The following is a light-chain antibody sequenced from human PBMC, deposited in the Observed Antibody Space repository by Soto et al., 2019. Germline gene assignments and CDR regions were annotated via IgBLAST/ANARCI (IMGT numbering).Light chain of an antibody. Sequence: ELVLTQSPGTLSFSPGERATFSCRPSQSLGSTSLAWYQQKPGQAPRLLIFDASSRATGIPDRFSGSGSGTDFTLTISRLEPEDFAVYYCLQYGSSPRTFGQGTKVDIK. CDR2: DAS. CDR1: QSLGSTS. CDR3: LQYGSSPRT. V-gene: IGKV3-20*01. J-gene: IGKJ1*01.